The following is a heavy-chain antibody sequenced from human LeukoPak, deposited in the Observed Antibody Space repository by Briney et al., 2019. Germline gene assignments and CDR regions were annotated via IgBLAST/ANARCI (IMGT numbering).Heavy chain of an antibody. CDR2: INHSGTT. J-gene: IGHJ4*02. CDR1: GGSISSSNY. Sequence: SETLSLTCAVSGGSISSSNYWSWVRQPPGKGLDWIGEINHSGTTNYNPSLRSRVTISVDKSKNHFSLKLSSVTAADTAVYYCARYSVVRYYFDYWGQGTLVTVSS. CDR3: ARYSVVRYYFDY. V-gene: IGHV4-4*02. D-gene: IGHD4-23*01.